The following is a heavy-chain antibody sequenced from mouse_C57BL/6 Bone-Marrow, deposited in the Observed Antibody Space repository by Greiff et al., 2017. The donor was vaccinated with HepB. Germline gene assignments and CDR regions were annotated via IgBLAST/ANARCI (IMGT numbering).Heavy chain of an antibody. CDR2: IYPRSGNT. D-gene: IGHD1-1*01. CDR3: LYYYGSSAWFAY. Sequence: VKLQESGAELARPGASVKLSCKASGYTFTSYGISWVKQRTGQGLEWIGEIYPRSGNTYYNEKFKGKATLTADKSSSTAYMELRSLTSEDSAVYFCLYYYGSSAWFAYWGQGTLVTVSA. J-gene: IGHJ3*01. CDR1: GYTFTSYG. V-gene: IGHV1-81*01.